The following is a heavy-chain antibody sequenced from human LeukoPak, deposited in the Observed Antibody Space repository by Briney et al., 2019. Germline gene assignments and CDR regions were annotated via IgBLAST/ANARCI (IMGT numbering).Heavy chain of an antibody. CDR3: ARGGPLQSVRFAY. J-gene: IGHJ4*02. CDR2: IRQDGSEK. Sequence: GGSLRLSCAASGFTFSSYWMGWVRQAPGKGLEWVANIRQDGSEKYYLDSVKGRFTVSRGNAKSSLYLQMNSLRAEDTAVYYCARGGPLQSVRFAYWGQGTLVTVSS. V-gene: IGHV3-7*01. CDR1: GFTFSSYW. D-gene: IGHD5-24*01.